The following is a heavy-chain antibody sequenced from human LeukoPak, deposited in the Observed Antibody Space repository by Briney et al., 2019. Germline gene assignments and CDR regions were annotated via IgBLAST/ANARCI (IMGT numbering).Heavy chain of an antibody. D-gene: IGHD3-10*01. Sequence: QSGGSLRLSCAGSGVSFSSHWLHWVRQVPGKGLEWVARINGDGIAINYADSVKGRFTISRDNAKNTVYLQMNSLRVEDTAVFYCARGGSPFYWGRGTPVTVSS. CDR3: ARGGSPFY. CDR1: GVSFSSHW. CDR2: INGDGIAI. V-gene: IGHV3-74*01. J-gene: IGHJ4*02.